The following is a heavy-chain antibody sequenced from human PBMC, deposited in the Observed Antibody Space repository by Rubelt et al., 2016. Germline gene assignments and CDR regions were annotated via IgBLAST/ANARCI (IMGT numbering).Heavy chain of an antibody. D-gene: IGHD6-19*01. Sequence: APGKGLEWVANIKQDGSEKYYVDSVKGRFTISRDNAKNSLYLQMNSLRAEGTAVYYCARDQASGWPFDYWGQGTLVTVSS. V-gene: IGHV3-7*03. CDR3: ARDQASGWPFDY. J-gene: IGHJ4*02. CDR2: IKQDGSEK.